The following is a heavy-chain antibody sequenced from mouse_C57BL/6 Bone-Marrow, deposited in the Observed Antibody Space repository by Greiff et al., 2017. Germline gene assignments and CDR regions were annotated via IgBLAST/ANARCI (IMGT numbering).Heavy chain of an antibody. CDR2: IDPENGDT. CDR1: GFNIKDDY. D-gene: IGHD2-5*01. J-gene: IGHJ3*01. CDR3: TYSNPFAD. Sequence: EVKLMESGAELVRPGASVKLSCTASGFNIKDDYMHWVKQRPEQGLEWIGWIDPENGDTEYASKFQGKATITADTSSNTAYLQLSSLTSEDTAVYYCTYSNPFADWGQGTLVTVSA. V-gene: IGHV14-4*01.